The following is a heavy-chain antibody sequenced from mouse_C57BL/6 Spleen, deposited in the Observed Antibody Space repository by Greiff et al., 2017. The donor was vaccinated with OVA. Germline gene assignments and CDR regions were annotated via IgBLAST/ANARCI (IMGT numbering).Heavy chain of an antibody. CDR1: GFTFSSYA. V-gene: IGHV5-4*01. CDR2: ISDGGSYT. D-gene: IGHD1-1*01. J-gene: IGHJ4*01. CDR3: ARDTTVVASYYAMDY. Sequence: EVQLVESGGGLVKPGRSLKLSCAASGFTFSSYAMSWVRQTPEKRLEWVATISDGGSYTYYPDNVKGRFTISRDNAKNNLYLQMSHLKSEDTAMYYCARDTTVVASYYAMDYWGQGTSVTVSS.